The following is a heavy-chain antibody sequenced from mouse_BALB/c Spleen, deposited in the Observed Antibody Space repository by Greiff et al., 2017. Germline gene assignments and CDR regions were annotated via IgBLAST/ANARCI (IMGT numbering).Heavy chain of an antibody. CDR3: ASYGNYGWFAY. CDR2: IYPGDGDT. Sequence: VQLQQSGAELVRPGSSVKISCKASGYAFSSYWMNWVKQRPGQGLEWIGQIYPGDGDTNYNGKFKGKATLTSDKSSSTAYMQLSSLTSEDSAVYYCASYGNYGWFAYWGQGTLVTVSA. D-gene: IGHD2-1*01. J-gene: IGHJ3*01. V-gene: IGHV1-80*01. CDR1: GYAFSSYW.